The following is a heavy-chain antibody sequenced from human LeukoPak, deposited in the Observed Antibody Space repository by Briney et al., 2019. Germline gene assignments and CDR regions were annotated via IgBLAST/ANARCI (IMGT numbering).Heavy chain of an antibody. V-gene: IGHV4-39*01. Sequence: SETLSLTCTVSGGSISSGSYYWSWIRQPPGKGLEWIGSIYYSGSTYYNPSLKSRVTISVDTSKNQFSLKLSSVTAADTAVYYCARSITIFGVVNWFDPWGQGTLVTVSS. D-gene: IGHD3-3*01. J-gene: IGHJ5*02. CDR3: ARSITIFGVVNWFDP. CDR2: IYYSGST. CDR1: GGSISSGSYY.